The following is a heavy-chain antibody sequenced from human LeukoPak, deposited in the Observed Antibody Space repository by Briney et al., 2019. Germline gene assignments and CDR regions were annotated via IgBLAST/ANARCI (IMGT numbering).Heavy chain of an antibody. V-gene: IGHV3-43*02. Sequence: GGSLRLSCAASGFTFDDYAMHWVRQAPGKGLEWVSLISGDGGSTYYADSVKGRFTISRDNSKNSLYLQMNSLRTEDTALYYCAEELPSALDAFDIWGQGTMVTVSS. CDR1: GFTFDDYA. CDR3: AEELPSALDAFDI. CDR2: ISGDGGST. D-gene: IGHD1-26*01. J-gene: IGHJ3*02.